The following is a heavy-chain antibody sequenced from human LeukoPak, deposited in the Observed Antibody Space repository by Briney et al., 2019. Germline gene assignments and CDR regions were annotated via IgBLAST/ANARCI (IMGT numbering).Heavy chain of an antibody. V-gene: IGHV3-7*01. CDR3: ARAVGGSYVDAFDI. D-gene: IGHD1-26*01. CDR2: IKEDGTEK. Sequence: GGSLRLSCAASGFTFSTYWITWVRQAPGKGLEGVANIKEDGTEKYYVDSVKGRFTISRDNAKNSLYLQMNSLRAEDAALYYCARAVGGSYVDAFDIWGQGTMVTVSS. J-gene: IGHJ3*02. CDR1: GFTFSTYW.